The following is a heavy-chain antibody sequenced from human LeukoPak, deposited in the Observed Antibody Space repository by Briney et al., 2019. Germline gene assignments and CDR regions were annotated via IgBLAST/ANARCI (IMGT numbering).Heavy chain of an antibody. Sequence: SETLSLTCTVSGGSISSGGYYWTWIRQPPGKGLEWIGYIYHSGSTNYNPSLKSRVTISADTSKNQFSLKLSSVTAADTAIYYCARLSGSYWYFDYWGQGTLVTVSS. J-gene: IGHJ4*02. V-gene: IGHV4-30-2*02. CDR2: IYHSGST. CDR3: ARLSGSYWYFDY. D-gene: IGHD3-10*01. CDR1: GGSISSGGYY.